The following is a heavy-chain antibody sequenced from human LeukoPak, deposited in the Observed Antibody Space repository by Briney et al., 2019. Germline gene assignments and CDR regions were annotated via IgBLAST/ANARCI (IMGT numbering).Heavy chain of an antibody. Sequence: PGGSLRLSCAASGFXFSSYAIHWVRQAPGKGLEWVAVISYDGSNKYYADSVKGRFTISRDNSKNTLYLQMNSLRAEDTAVYYCARAPDSHIVVVPAALDYWGQGTLVTVSS. V-gene: IGHV3-30-3*01. CDR1: GFXFSSYA. D-gene: IGHD2-2*01. CDR3: ARAPDSHIVVVPAALDY. J-gene: IGHJ4*02. CDR2: ISYDGSNK.